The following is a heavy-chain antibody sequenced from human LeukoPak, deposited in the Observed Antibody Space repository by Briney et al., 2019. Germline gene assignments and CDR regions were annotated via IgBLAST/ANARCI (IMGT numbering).Heavy chain of an antibody. D-gene: IGHD6-19*01. CDR3: TRYSNGWF. J-gene: IGHJ4*02. Sequence: GGSLRLSCAASGFTFSNAWMSWVRQAPGKGLEWVGRIKSKTDGETTDYAAPVKGRFTISRDDSKNTLYLQMNSLKIEDTAVYYCTRYSNGWFWGQGTLVTVSS. CDR2: IKSKTDGETT. V-gene: IGHV3-15*01. CDR1: GFTFSNAW.